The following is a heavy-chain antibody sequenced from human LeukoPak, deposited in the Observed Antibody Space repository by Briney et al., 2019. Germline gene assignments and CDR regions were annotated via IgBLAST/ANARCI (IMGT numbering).Heavy chain of an antibody. CDR3: AREMGGYPFDY. V-gene: IGHV3-7*01. CDR2: IRQDGSQK. J-gene: IGHJ4*02. CDR1: GFTFSSSW. Sequence: GGSLRLSCTASGFTFSSSWMSWVRQAPGRGLDWVASIRQDGSQKYYVDSVKGRFTISRDNAENSLYLQMNSLRAEDTAVYYCAREMGGYPFDYWGQGTLVTVSS. D-gene: IGHD5-12*01.